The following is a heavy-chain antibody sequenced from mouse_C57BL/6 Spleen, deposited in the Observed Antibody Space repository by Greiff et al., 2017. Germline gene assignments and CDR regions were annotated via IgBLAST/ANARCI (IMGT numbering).Heavy chain of an antibody. V-gene: IGHV5-6*01. D-gene: IGHD2-1*01. J-gene: IGHJ4*01. Sequence: DVQLVESGGDLVKPGGSLKLSCAASGFTFSSYGMSWVRQTPDKRLEWVATISSGGSYTYYPDSVKGRFTISRDNAKNTLYLQMSSLKSEDTAMYYCARQGLLGNAMDYWGQGTSVTVSS. CDR1: GFTFSSYG. CDR2: ISSGGSYT. CDR3: ARQGLLGNAMDY.